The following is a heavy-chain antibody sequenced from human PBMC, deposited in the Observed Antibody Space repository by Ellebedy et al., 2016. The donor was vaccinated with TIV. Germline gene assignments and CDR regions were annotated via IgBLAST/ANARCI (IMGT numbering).Heavy chain of an antibody. Sequence: GESLKISXAASGFTFSSYAMSWVRQAPGKGLEWVSAISGSGGSTYYADSVKGRFTISRDNAKNSLYLQMNSLRAEDTAVYYCARDLTILEWLRHWGQGTLVTVSS. D-gene: IGHD3-3*01. V-gene: IGHV3-23*01. J-gene: IGHJ4*02. CDR2: ISGSGGST. CDR3: ARDLTILEWLRH. CDR1: GFTFSSYA.